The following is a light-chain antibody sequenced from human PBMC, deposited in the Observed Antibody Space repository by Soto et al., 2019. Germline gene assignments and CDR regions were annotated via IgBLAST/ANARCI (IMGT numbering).Light chain of an antibody. V-gene: IGKV3-20*01. J-gene: IGKJ1*01. CDR1: QTLSSGS. CDR2: GAP. CDR3: QHYVSKT. Sequence: EILLTQSPDTLSVSPGERATLSCRASQTLSSGSLAWYQQKPGQAPRLLIYGAPTRAAGIPDRFSGRGSGTDFILIINRLGPEDSAVYYCQHYVSKTVGQGTKVDIK.